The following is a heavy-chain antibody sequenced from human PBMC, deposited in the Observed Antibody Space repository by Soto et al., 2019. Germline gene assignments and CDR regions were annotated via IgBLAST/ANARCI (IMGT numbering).Heavy chain of an antibody. V-gene: IGHV1-3*01. D-gene: IGHD1-26*01. CDR3: ARGLGLYYFDY. J-gene: IGHJ4*02. CDR2: INAGNGNT. Sequence: GASVKVSCKASGYTFTSYAMHWVRQAPGQRLEWMGWINAGNGNTKYSQKFQGRVTITRVTSASTAYMELSSLRSEDTAVYYCARGLGLYYFDYWGQGTLVTVSS. CDR1: GYTFTSYA.